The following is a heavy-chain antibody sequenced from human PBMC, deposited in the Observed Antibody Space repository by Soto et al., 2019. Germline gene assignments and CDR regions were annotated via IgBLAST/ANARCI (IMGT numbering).Heavy chain of an antibody. Sequence: EVQLVETGGRLIQPGGSLRRSCAAYGFAVIPNYMSWVRQARGQGLEWISVIYSGGNTDYADSVKGRFSIPREDSKNTVYLRMTSVRDDDKAVYYCARDNRETFRLNSFSTYYGLDVWGQGTTGTVSS. V-gene: IGHV3-53*02. CDR3: ARDNRETFRLNSFSTYYGLDV. CDR1: GFAVIPNY. D-gene: IGHD5-18*01. J-gene: IGHJ6*02. CDR2: IYSGGNT.